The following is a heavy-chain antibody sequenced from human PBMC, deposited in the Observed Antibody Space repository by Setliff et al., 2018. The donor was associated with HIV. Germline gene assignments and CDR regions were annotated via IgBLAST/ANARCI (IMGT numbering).Heavy chain of an antibody. Sequence: ASVKVSCKASGYTFSNYYLHWVRQAPGQGLEWMGIINPSGGRTNYAQKFQGRVTMTEDTSTNTLYMELSSLRSEDTAVYYCARGWEGGMDYWGQGTLVTVSS. CDR3: ARGWEGGMDY. CDR1: GYTFSNYY. J-gene: IGHJ4*02. CDR2: INPSGGRT. V-gene: IGHV1-46*01. D-gene: IGHD1-26*01.